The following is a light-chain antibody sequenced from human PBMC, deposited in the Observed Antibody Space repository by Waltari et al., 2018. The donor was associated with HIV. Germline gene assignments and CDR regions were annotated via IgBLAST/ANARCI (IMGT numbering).Light chain of an antibody. CDR1: SDDIGGYNY. V-gene: IGLV2-8*01. Sequence: QSALTQPPSASGSLGQSVTISCSGTSDDIGGYNYVFWYQQYPAKAPKPLIYEVNKRPSGVPDRFSGSKSLNTASLTVSGLQAEDEAHYFCNSFAGSNTVVFGGGTKLTVL. CDR3: NSFAGSNTVV. J-gene: IGLJ2*01. CDR2: EVN.